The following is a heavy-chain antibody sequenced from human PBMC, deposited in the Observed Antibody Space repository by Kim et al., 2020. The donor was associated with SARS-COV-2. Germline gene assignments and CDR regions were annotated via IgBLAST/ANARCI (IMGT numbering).Heavy chain of an antibody. Sequence: DYAVSVKSRITITPGTSKNQFSLRLNSVTPEDTAVYYCARALLGDAFDIWGQGTMVTVSS. CDR3: ARALLGDAFDI. D-gene: IGHD2-8*02. J-gene: IGHJ3*02. V-gene: IGHV6-1*01.